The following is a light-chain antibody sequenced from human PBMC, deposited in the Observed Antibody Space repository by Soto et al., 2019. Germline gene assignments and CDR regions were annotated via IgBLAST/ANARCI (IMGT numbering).Light chain of an antibody. V-gene: IGLV2-14*01. J-gene: IGLJ1*01. CDR2: DVS. CDR3: SSYTSSSTHNYV. CDR1: SSDVGGYNY. Sequence: SVLTQPASVSGSPGQSITISCTGTSSDVGGYNYVSWYQQHPGKAPKIMIYDVSNRPSGVSNRFSGSKSGNTASLTISWLQAEDEADYYCSSYTSSSTHNYVFGTGTKVTVL.